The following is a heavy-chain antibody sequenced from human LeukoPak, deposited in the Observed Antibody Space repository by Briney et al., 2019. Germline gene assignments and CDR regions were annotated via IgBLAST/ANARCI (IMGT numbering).Heavy chain of an antibody. CDR2: ISGSGGST. V-gene: IGHV3-23*01. CDR1: GFTFSSYA. D-gene: IGHD4-17*01. J-gene: IGHJ6*02. Sequence: PGGSLRLSCAASGFTFSSYAMSWVRQAPGKGLEWVSAISGSGGSTYYADSVKGRFTISRDNSKNTLYLQMNSLRAEDTAVYYCAKDGYGDYGLRSDYYYYGMDVWGQGTTVTVSS. CDR3: AKDGYGDYGLRSDYYYYGMDV.